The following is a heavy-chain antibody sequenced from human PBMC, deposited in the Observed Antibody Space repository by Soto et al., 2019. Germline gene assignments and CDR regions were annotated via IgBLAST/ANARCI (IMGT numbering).Heavy chain of an antibody. CDR3: ARDQATPGIAAAGTEIFDY. V-gene: IGHV3-7*01. J-gene: IGHJ4*02. D-gene: IGHD6-13*01. CDR2: IKQDGSEK. CDR1: GFTFSSYW. Sequence: GESLKISCAASGFTFSSYWMSWVRQAPGKGLEWVANIKQDGSEKYYVDSVKGRFTISRDNAKNSLYLQMNSLRAEDTAVYYCARDQATPGIAAAGTEIFDYWGQGTLVTVSS.